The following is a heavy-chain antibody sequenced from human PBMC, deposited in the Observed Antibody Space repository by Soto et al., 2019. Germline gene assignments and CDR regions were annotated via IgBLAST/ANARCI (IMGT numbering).Heavy chain of an antibody. D-gene: IGHD3-22*01. V-gene: IGHV4-59*01. Sequence: QVQLQESGPGLVKPSETLSLTCAVSGDSISSYYCMWIRQPPGKGLESIGYLYYGRSANYNPSLKWRVTLSVDTSTNQCSLTLSSMTAADTAVYSCALRSMAVVPEYWGQGTLVTVSS. CDR3: ALRSMAVVPEY. J-gene: IGHJ4*02. CDR1: GDSISSYY. CDR2: LYYGRSA.